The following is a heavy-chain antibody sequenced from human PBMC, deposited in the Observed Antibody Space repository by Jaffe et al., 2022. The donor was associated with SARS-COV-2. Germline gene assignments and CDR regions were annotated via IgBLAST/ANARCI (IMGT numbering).Heavy chain of an antibody. CDR1: GFTFDDYA. D-gene: IGHD6-19*01. Sequence: EVQLVESGGGLVQPGRSLRLSCAASGFTFDDYAMHWVRQAPGKGLEWVSGISWNSGSIGYADSVKGRFTISRDNAKNSLYLQMNSLRAEDTALYYCAKPLLIAVAGTLGDAFDIWGQGTMVTVSS. J-gene: IGHJ3*02. CDR3: AKPLLIAVAGTLGDAFDI. V-gene: IGHV3-9*01. CDR2: ISWNSGSI.